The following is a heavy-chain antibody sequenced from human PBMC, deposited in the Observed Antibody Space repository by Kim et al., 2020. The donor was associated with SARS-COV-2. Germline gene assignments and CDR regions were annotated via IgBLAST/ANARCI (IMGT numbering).Heavy chain of an antibody. J-gene: IGHJ3*02. CDR3: AKDWRERYDGDAFDI. CDR1: GFPFSDYG. D-gene: IGHD3-3*01. Sequence: GGSLRLSCAASGFPFSDYGMHWIRQAPGKGLEWVAVTTYNGGDKYYADSVKGRFTIYRDNSQNTLYLQMNSLRPDDTAVYYCAKDWRERYDGDAFDIWGQGTMVTVSS. V-gene: IGHV3-30*18. CDR2: TTYNGGDK.